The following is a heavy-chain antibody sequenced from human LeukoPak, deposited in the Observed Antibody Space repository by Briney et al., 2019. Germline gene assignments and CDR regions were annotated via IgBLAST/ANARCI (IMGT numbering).Heavy chain of an antibody. Sequence: PGGSLRLSCVASGFTFDDYTIHWVRQAPGKGLEWVSLITWDGGSTFYADSLRGRFTISRDNSKNSLYLQTTNLRPEDTAFYFCAKLFAPDSTGLNYYFDYWGQGTLVTVSS. D-gene: IGHD6-19*01. V-gene: IGHV3-43*01. CDR1: GFTFDDYT. J-gene: IGHJ4*02. CDR2: ITWDGGST. CDR3: AKLFAPDSTGLNYYFDY.